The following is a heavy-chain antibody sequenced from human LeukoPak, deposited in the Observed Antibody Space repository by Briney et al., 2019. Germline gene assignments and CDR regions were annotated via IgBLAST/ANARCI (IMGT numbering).Heavy chain of an antibody. CDR2: ISSSSSTI. Sequence: PGGSLRLSCAASGFTFSSYSMNWDRQAPGKGLEWVSYISSSSSTIYYADSVKGRFTISRDNAKNSLYLQMNSLRAEDTAVYYCARVGQRSTQNYDILTGYLFWGQGTLVTVSS. CDR3: ARVGQRSTQNYDILTGYLF. V-gene: IGHV3-48*01. J-gene: IGHJ4*02. CDR1: GFTFSSYS. D-gene: IGHD3-9*01.